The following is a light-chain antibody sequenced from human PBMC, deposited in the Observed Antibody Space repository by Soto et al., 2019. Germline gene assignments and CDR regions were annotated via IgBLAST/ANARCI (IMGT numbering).Light chain of an antibody. V-gene: IGKV1-5*01. Sequence: DIQMTQSPSTLSASVEDRVTITCRAIQSIARWLAWYQQRPGRAPKLLIYDVANLETGVPSRFSGSGSETEFTLTISSRQPDDFAFYYCQQYNSYPLSFGGGTKVEIK. CDR1: QSIARW. J-gene: IGKJ4*01. CDR2: DVA. CDR3: QQYNSYPLS.